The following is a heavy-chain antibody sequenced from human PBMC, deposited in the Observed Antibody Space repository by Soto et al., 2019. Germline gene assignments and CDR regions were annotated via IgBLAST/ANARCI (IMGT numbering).Heavy chain of an antibody. V-gene: IGHV1-69*13. D-gene: IGHD3-3*01. J-gene: IGHJ6*02. CDR2: IIPIFGTA. Sequence: SVRVSCKASGGTFSSYAISWVRQAPGQGLEWMGGIIPIFGTANYAQKFQGRVTITADESTSTAYMELSSLRSEDTAVYYCARDSEYYDFWSGPTLYGMDVWGQGTTVTVSS. CDR3: ARDSEYYDFWSGPTLYGMDV. CDR1: GGTFSSYA.